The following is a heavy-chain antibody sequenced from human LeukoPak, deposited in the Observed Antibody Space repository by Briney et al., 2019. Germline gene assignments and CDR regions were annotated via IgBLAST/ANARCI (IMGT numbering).Heavy chain of an antibody. CDR1: GFSFSNYA. Sequence: PGRSLRLSCAASGFSFSNYAMHWVRQAPGKGLEWVAVISFDGSDKYYADSVKGRFTISRDNSKSTLYPQMNSLSAEDTALYYCARTFWDKSNGYDYYFDYWGQGSLVTVSS. CDR2: ISFDGSDK. CDR3: ARTFWDKSNGYDYYFDY. V-gene: IGHV3-30*04. J-gene: IGHJ4*02. D-gene: IGHD5-12*01.